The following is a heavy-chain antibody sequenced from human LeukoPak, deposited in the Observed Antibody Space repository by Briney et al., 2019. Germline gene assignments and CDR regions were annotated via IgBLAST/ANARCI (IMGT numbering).Heavy chain of an antibody. V-gene: IGHV1-2*02. CDR3: ARGNYDFWSGYYGPFDY. Sequence: GASVKVSCKASGYTFTGYYMHWVRQAPGQGLEWMGWINPNSGGTNYAQKFQGRVTMTRDTSISTAYMELSRLRSDDTAVYYCARGNYDFWSGYYGPFDYWGQGTLVTVSS. CDR1: GYTFTGYY. J-gene: IGHJ4*02. CDR2: INPNSGGT. D-gene: IGHD3-3*01.